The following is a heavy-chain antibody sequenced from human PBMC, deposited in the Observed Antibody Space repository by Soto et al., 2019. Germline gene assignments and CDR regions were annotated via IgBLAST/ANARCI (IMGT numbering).Heavy chain of an antibody. CDR1: GGSISSSSYY. D-gene: IGHD3-10*01. Sequence: NPSETLSLTCTVSGGSISSSSYYWGWIRQPPGKGLEWIGYIYYSGSTYYNPSLKSRVTISVDTSKNQFSLKLSSVTAADTAVYYCARVSTDASMVLYYYYGMDVWGQGTTVTVSS. CDR2: IYYSGST. V-gene: IGHV4-30-4*08. J-gene: IGHJ6*02. CDR3: ARVSTDASMVLYYYYGMDV.